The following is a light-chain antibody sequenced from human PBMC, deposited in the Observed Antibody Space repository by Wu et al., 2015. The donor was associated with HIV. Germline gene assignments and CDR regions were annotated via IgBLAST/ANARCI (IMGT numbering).Light chain of an antibody. J-gene: IGKJ3*01. CDR3: QQTYSTPRVT. CDR1: QGIRND. CDR2: AAS. Sequence: AIQMTQSPSSLSASVGDRVTITCRASQGIRNDLGWYQQKPGKAPKLLIYAASSLQSGVPSRFSGSGSGTDFSLTIRSLQPEDFATYFCQQTYSTPRVTFGPGTTVDI. V-gene: IGKV1-6*01.